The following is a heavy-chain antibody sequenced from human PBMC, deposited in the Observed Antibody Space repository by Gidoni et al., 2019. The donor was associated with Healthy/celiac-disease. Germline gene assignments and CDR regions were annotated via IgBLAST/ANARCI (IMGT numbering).Heavy chain of an antibody. D-gene: IGHD3-22*01. CDR1: GGSISSYY. V-gene: IGHV4-59*01. CDR2: IYYSGST. Sequence: QVQLQESGPGLVKPSETLSLTCTVSGGSISSYYWSWIRQPPGKGLEWIGYIYYSGSTNYNPSLKSRVTISVDTSKNQFSLKLSSVTAADTAVYYCARDSSGYYPRMDVWGQGTTVTVSS. CDR3: ARDSSGYYPRMDV. J-gene: IGHJ6*02.